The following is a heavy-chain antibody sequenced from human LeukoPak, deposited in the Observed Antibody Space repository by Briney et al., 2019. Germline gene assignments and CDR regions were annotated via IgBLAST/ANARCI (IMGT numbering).Heavy chain of an antibody. CDR1: GGSISSGGYY. CDR2: IYHSGST. Sequence: PSETLSLTCSVSGGSISSGGYYWSWIRQPPGKGLEWIGYIYHSGSTYYNPSLKSRVTISVDTSKNQFSLKLSSVTAADTAVYYCARDRYGSGSPWDWGQGTLVTVSS. D-gene: IGHD3-10*01. CDR3: ARDRYGSGSPWD. V-gene: IGHV4-30-2*01. J-gene: IGHJ4*02.